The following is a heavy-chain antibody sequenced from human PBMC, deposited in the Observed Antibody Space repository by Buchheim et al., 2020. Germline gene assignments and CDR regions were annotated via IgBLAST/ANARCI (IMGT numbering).Heavy chain of an antibody. V-gene: IGHV4-31*03. J-gene: IGHJ5*02. CDR2: IYYRGSP. CDR1: GGSLSSGGYY. CDR3: ARGLNGGYDFWSGYYTGWFDP. Sequence: QVQLQESGPGLVKPSQTLSLTCTVSGGSLSSGGYYWSWIRQHPGKGLEWIGYIYYRGSPSYNPSLKSRVTISVDTSKNQFSLKLSSVTAADTAGYYCARGLNGGYDFWSGYYTGWFDPWGQGTL. D-gene: IGHD3-3*01.